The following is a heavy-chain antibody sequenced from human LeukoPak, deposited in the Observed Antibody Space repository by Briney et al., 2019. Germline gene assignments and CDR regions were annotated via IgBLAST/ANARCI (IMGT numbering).Heavy chain of an antibody. CDR3: ARGDRVSPFDY. J-gene: IGHJ4*02. CDR1: GGSISTYY. D-gene: IGHD2-21*02. Sequence: SETLSLTCTVSGGSISTYYWNWIRQPPGKGLEWIGYINYSGSTNYNPSLKSRVTISVDTSKNQFSLKLTSVTAADTAVYYCARGDRVSPFDYWGQGTLVIVSS. V-gene: IGHV4-59*12. CDR2: INYSGST.